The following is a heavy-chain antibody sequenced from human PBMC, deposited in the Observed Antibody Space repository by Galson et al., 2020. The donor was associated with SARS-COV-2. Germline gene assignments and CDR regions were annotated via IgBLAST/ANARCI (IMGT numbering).Heavy chain of an antibody. D-gene: IGHD3-3*01. Sequence: GGYMRISCAASGFPYSSYDMHWVRQTQGKGQDWVAVISYDGSNKYYADSVKGRFTISRDNSKNTLYLQMNSLRAEDTAVYYCARGPRLWKRFLEWLFPGPLFDYWGQGALVTVSS. V-gene: IGHV3-30-3*01. J-gene: IGHJ4*02. CDR2: ISYDGSNK. CDR3: ARGPRLWKRFLEWLFPGPLFDY. CDR1: GFPYSSYD.